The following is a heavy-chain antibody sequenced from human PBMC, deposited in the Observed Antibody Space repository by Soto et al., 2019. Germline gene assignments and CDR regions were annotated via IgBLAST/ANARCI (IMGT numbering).Heavy chain of an antibody. D-gene: IGHD4-17*01. CDR2: FFHTGTA. Sequence: QVQLQESGPGLVKPSETLSLTCSVSGDAISRHYWSWIRQSPGKGLEWLGYFFHTGTALYNPSLRSRVSMSVDTSKNQFSLRLTSVIPADTDVYFCARNYGGNSQFFDLWGRGTLVTVSS. CDR3: ARNYGGNSQFFDL. CDR1: GDAISRHY. J-gene: IGHJ2*01. V-gene: IGHV4-59*11.